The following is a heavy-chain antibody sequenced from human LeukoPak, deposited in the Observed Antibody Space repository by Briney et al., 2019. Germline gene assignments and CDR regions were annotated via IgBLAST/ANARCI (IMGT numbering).Heavy chain of an antibody. CDR1: GGSISSSSYY. D-gene: IGHD1-26*01. Sequence: PSETLSLTCTVSGGSISSSSYYWGWIRQPPGKGLEWIGSIYYSGSTYYNPSLKSRVTISVDTSKNQFSLKLSSVTAADTAVYYCARVGEGARRYYFDYWGQGTLVTVSS. J-gene: IGHJ4*02. CDR2: IYYSGST. V-gene: IGHV4-39*07. CDR3: ARVGEGARRYYFDY.